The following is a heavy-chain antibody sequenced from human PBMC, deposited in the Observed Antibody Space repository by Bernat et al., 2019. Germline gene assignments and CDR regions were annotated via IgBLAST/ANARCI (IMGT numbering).Heavy chain of an antibody. CDR2: ISGSGGST. CDR1: GFTFSGYA. D-gene: IGHD7-27*01. J-gene: IGHJ4*02. CDR3: AKGGTNWGIVDY. Sequence: EVQLLESGGGLVQPGGSLRLSCAASGFTFSGYAMNWVRQAPGKGLEWVSVISGSGGSTYYADSVKGRFTISRDNSKNTVYLQMNSLRAEDTAVYYCAKGGTNWGIVDYWGQGTLVTVSS. V-gene: IGHV3-23*01.